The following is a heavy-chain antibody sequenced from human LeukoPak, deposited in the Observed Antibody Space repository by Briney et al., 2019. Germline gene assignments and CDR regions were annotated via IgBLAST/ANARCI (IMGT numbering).Heavy chain of an antibody. D-gene: IGHD6-6*01. CDR3: ARTAARRFDY. CDR1: GDTFTSYY. Sequence: ASVKVSCKASGDTFTSYYMHWVRQAPGQGLEWMGGIIPIFGTANYAQKFQGRVTITADESTSTAYMELSSLRSEDTAVYYCARTAARRFDYWGQGTLVTVSS. CDR2: IIPIFGTA. V-gene: IGHV1-69*13. J-gene: IGHJ4*02.